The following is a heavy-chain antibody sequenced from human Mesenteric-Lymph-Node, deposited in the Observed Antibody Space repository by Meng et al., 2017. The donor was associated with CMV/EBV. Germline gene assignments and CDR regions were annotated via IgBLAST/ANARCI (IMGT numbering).Heavy chain of an antibody. CDR3: ARDNVNPEGFDP. D-gene: IGHD2/OR15-2a*01. Sequence: QVQLVQSGAEVTKPGASVKVSCKASGYSFTGYSIHWVRQDPGQGLEWMGRINPNSGVSNSAQNFQGRVTMTRDTSISTAYMELGRLTSDDTAVYYCARDNVNPEGFDPWGQGTLVTVSS. J-gene: IGHJ5*02. V-gene: IGHV1-2*06. CDR1: GYSFTGYS. CDR2: INPNSGVS.